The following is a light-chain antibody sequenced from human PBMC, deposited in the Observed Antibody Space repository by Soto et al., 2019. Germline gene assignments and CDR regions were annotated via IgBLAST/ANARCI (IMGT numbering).Light chain of an antibody. V-gene: IGKV3-20*01. Sequence: EIVLTQSPGTLSLSPGERATLSCRASQSVSSSFLAWYQQKPGQAPRLLIYGASSRATGISDRFSGSGSGKDFTVTISRLKPEDFAVYYWQLDGSSPPWTFGHGTKVEIK. J-gene: IGKJ1*01. CDR2: GAS. CDR1: QSVSSSF. CDR3: QLDGSSPPWT.